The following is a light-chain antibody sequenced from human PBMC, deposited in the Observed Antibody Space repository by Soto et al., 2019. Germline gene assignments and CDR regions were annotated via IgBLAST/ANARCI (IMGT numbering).Light chain of an antibody. J-gene: IGKJ1*01. CDR2: GAS. V-gene: IGKV3-15*01. CDR1: QSVSTD. CDR3: QRYNSCPPET. Sequence: EILMTQSPATRSVSLGGRATLPCRASQSVSTDLAWYQQRPGQAPRLLIFGASTRANGIPARFTGSGSGTELILTISSLQSEDSAVYDCQRYNSCPPETFGQGTKVDIK.